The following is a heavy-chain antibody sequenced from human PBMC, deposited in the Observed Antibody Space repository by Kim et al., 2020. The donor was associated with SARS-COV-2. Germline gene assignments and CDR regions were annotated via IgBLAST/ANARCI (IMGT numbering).Heavy chain of an antibody. J-gene: IGHJ5*02. Sequence: LKSRVTMSVDTSTNQFSLKLSSVTAADTAVYYCARDNYDFWSGSLNWFDPWGQGTLVTVSS. CDR3: ARDNYDFWSGSLNWFDP. D-gene: IGHD3-3*01. V-gene: IGHV4-4*06.